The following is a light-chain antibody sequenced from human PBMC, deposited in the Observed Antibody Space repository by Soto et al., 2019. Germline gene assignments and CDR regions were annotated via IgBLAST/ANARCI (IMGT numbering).Light chain of an antibody. CDR3: QQRSNRGFT. V-gene: IGKV3-11*01. Sequence: EIVLTQSPATLSLSPVERATLSCMASQSVSSYLAWYQQKPGQAPRLLIYDASNRATGIPARFSGSGSGTDFTLTISSLEPEDFAVYYCQQRSNRGFTFGPGTKVDIK. CDR2: DAS. CDR1: QSVSSY. J-gene: IGKJ3*01.